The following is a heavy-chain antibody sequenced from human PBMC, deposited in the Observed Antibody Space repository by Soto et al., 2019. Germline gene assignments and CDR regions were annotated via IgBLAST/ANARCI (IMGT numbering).Heavy chain of an antibody. D-gene: IGHD1-26*01. J-gene: IGHJ3*02. CDR2: IYYSGST. Sequence: QVQLQESGPGLVKPSETLSLTCTVSGGSISSYYWSWIRQPPGKGLECIGYIYYSGSTYYNPSLKSRVTIPVDTSKHQFSLKLSSVTAAYTAVYYCARRSGSYDAFDIWGQGTMVTVSS. CDR3: ARRSGSYDAFDI. CDR1: GGSISSYY. V-gene: IGHV4-59*01.